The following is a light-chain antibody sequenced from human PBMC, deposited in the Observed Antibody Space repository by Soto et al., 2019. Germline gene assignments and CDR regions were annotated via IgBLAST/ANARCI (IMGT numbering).Light chain of an antibody. CDR1: QTITRH. Sequence: DIQRTQSPSSLSASVGDTVAITCLASQTITRHLNWYQQKPGKAPKLLIYAASTLRSGVPSRFSGSGSGTDFTLTISSLQPEDFATYYCQQSDTTPLFTFGPGTKVDIK. CDR3: QQSDTTPLFT. J-gene: IGKJ3*01. CDR2: AAS. V-gene: IGKV1-39*01.